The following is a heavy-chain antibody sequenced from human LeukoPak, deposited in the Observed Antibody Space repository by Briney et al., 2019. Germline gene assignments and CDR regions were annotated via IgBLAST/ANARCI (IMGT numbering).Heavy chain of an antibody. V-gene: IGHV4-34*01. CDR1: GLTFSSYY. D-gene: IGHD3-10*01. CDR3: ARSPLVGMVRVVHPSNHGMDV. Sequence: SGSLCLTCAASGLTFSSYYLSWVRQPPGKGLEWVGGINDSGSTIYNASVMRRVTISVVTSKTHFTLKLSTGTAADTAVYKCARSPLVGMVRVVHPSNHGMDVWGQGTTVTVSS. J-gene: IGHJ6*02. CDR2: INDSGST.